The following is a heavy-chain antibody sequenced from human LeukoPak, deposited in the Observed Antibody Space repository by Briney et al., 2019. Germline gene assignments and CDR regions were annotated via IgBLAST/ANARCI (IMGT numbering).Heavy chain of an antibody. V-gene: IGHV4-4*02. CDR1: GGSISSSNW. Sequence: PSETLSLTCADSGGSISSSNWWSWVRQPPGKGLEWIGEIYHSGSTNYNPSLKSRVTILVDKSKNQFSLKLSSVTAADTAVYYCASLRGGYYDFWSGYRDYWGQGTLVTVSS. J-gene: IGHJ4*02. CDR2: IYHSGST. CDR3: ASLRGGYYDFWSGYRDY. D-gene: IGHD3-3*01.